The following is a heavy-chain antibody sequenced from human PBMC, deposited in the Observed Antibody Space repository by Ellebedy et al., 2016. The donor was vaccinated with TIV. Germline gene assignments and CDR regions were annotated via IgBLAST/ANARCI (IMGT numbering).Heavy chain of an antibody. CDR3: ARAHVSIQLWLLGYYGMDV. CDR1: GYTFTSHY. Sequence: AASVKVSCKASGYTFTSHYMHWVRQAPGQGLEWMGIINLSGGGTRYAQRFQGRVTMTRDTSTSTIYMEVSSLRSEDTAVYFCARAHVSIQLWLLGYYGMDVWGQGTTVTVSS. CDR2: INLSGGGT. D-gene: IGHD5-18*01. J-gene: IGHJ6*02. V-gene: IGHV1-46*01.